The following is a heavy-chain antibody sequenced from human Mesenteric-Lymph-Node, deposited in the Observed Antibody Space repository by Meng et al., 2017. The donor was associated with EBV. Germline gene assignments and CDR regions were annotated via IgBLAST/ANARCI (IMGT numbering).Heavy chain of an antibody. CDR2: INPTSGDT. V-gene: IGHV1-2*04. CDR3: ATLPAASTPHFSA. J-gene: IGHJ4*02. Sequence: QVQLVHSGAGCKQPGSSGEVSRQASGATFITYAISWVRQAPGQGLAWMGWINPTSGDTNYAQKFQGWVTMTRDTSINTAYMELSSLRSDATAVYYCATLPAASTPHFSAWGQGTLVTVSS. D-gene: IGHD2-2*01. CDR1: GATFITYA.